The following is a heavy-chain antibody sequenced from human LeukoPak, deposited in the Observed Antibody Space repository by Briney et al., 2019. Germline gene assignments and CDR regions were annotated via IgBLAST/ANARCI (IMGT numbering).Heavy chain of an antibody. CDR1: GGTFSSYA. J-gene: IGHJ4*02. CDR2: IIPIFGTA. V-gene: IGHV1-69*06. CDR3: ARLYGSGGSCYHDY. D-gene: IGHD2-15*01. Sequence: SVKVSCKASGGTFSSYAISWVRQAPGQGLEWMGGIIPIFGTANYAQKFQGRVTITADKSTSTAYMELSSLRSGETAGYYCARLYGSGGSCYHDYWGERTLGTLSS.